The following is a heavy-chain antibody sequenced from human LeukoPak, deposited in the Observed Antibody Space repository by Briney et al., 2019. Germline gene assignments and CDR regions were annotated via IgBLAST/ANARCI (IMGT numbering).Heavy chain of an antibody. CDR3: ARIGAGSSRDY. V-gene: IGHV3-74*01. Sequence: PGGSLRLSCAASGFTFSSYWMHWVRQAPGKGLVWVSRINSDGSSTNYADSVKGRFTISRDNAKNTLYLQMNNLRAEDTAVYYCARIGAGSSRDYWGQGTLVTVSS. CDR1: GFTFSSYW. D-gene: IGHD6-13*01. CDR2: INSDGSST. J-gene: IGHJ4*02.